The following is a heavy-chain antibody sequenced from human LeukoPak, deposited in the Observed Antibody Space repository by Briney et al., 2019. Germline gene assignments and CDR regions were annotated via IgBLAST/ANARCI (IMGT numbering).Heavy chain of an antibody. Sequence: SETLSLTCAVSGYSISSGYYWGWIRQPPGKGLEWIGTIYHSGSTYFNPSLKSRVTISVDTSKNQFSLKLTSVTAADTAVYYCARVRGYCSSTICYRYYFDYWGQGTLVTVSS. CDR2: IYHSGST. CDR1: GYSISSGYY. CDR3: ARVRGYCSSTICYRYYFDY. V-gene: IGHV4-38-2*01. J-gene: IGHJ4*02. D-gene: IGHD2-2*01.